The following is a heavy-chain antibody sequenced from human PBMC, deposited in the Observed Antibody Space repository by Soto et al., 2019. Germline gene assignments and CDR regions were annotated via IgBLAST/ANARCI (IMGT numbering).Heavy chain of an antibody. Sequence: EVQLLESGGGLVQPGESLRLSCAASGFTLSSYAMSWVRQAPGKGLEWVAVISGSDDSTYYADSVKGRFTISRDNSKNTLYLQMNSLSAEDTAVYYCAKRSSSSTFDYWGQRTLVTVSS. CDR2: ISGSDDST. CDR3: AKRSSSSTFDY. V-gene: IGHV3-23*01. CDR1: GFTLSSYA. D-gene: IGHD6-6*01. J-gene: IGHJ4*02.